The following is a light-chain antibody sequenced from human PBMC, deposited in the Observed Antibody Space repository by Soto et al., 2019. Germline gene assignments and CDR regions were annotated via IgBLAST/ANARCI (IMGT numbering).Light chain of an antibody. J-gene: IGLJ1*01. V-gene: IGLV2-14*01. CDR3: RPDTRTIPTG. CDR2: EVS. CDR1: SSDVGGYNY. Sequence: QSALTQPASVSGSPGQSITISCTGTSSDVGGYNYVSWYQQHPGKAPKLMIYEVSNRPSGVSNRFSGSKSGNTASLTISGLQAEDEADYYYRPDTRTIPTGFGSGPK.